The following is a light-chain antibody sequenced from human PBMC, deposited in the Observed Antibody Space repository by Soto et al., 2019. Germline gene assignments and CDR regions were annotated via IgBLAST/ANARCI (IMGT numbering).Light chain of an antibody. CDR2: EVS. CDR3: SSDTSSITLI. J-gene: IGLJ1*01. Sequence: QSALTQPASVSGSPGQSITISCTGTSSDVGGYNYVSWYQQHPGKAPKLMIYEVSNRPSGVSNRFSGSKSGNTASLTISGLQAEDDSDYYCSSDTSSITLIFGTETKVTGL. CDR1: SSDVGGYNY. V-gene: IGLV2-14*01.